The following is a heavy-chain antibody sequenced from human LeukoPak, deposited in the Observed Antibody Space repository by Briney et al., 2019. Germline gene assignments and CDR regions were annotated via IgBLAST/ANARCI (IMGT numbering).Heavy chain of an antibody. CDR1: GYTFTSYD. CDR3: ARGPPPYCSGDSCYSFLYFHH. J-gene: IGHJ1*01. CDR2: XXXXXXXT. Sequence: GASVKVSCKASGYTFTSYDINWERQATGQGLEWMXXXXXXXXXTGYAQKFQGRVTMTRDTSISTAYLELTTLRSDDTAVYYCARGPPPYCSGDSCYSFLYFHHWGQGTLVTVSS. D-gene: IGHD2-15*01. V-gene: IGHV1-8*01.